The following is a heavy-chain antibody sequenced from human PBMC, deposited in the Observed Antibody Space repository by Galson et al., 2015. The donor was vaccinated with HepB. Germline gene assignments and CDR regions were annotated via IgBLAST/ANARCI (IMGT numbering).Heavy chain of an antibody. CDR3: ARAENCGGGECWLVDS. CDR2: ISSDGSKN. CDR1: GFAFRTYT. J-gene: IGHJ5*01. V-gene: IGHV3-30*04. Sequence: SLRLSCAASGFAFRTYTFHWFRQAPGKGLEWVALISSDGSKNSYADSARGRFTISRDNSWNTVYLQMSSLRPEDTAVYYCARAENCGGGECWLVDSWGLGTLVTVSS. D-gene: IGHD2-21*01.